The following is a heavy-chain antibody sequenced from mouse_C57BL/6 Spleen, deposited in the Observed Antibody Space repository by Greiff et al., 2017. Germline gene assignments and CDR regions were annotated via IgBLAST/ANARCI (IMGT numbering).Heavy chain of an antibody. D-gene: IGHD1-1*01. V-gene: IGHV12-3*01. Sequence: QVQLKQSGPGLVKPSQSLFLTCSITGFPITSGYYWIWIRQSPGKPLEWMGYITHSGETFYNPSLQSPISITRETSKNQFFLQLNSVTTEDTAMYYCAGDRDGSSYFDVWGTGTTVTVSS. J-gene: IGHJ1*03. CDR1: GFPITSGYY. CDR2: ITHSGET. CDR3: AGDRDGSSYFDV.